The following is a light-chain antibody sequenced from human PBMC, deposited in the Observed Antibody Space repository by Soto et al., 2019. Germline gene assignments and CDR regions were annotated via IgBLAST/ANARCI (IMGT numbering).Light chain of an antibody. J-gene: IGKJ4*01. Sequence: DIVLTQAPATLSLSPGEIATLSFRASEMRYNFLAWYQLRPGQVPRLLISDAFNRATGVPARFSGSGSGTDFTLTIDNVEPEDSALYFCQHRTKWPLTFGGGTKVEI. CDR1: EMRYNF. CDR3: QHRTKWPLT. CDR2: DAF. V-gene: IGKV3-11*01.